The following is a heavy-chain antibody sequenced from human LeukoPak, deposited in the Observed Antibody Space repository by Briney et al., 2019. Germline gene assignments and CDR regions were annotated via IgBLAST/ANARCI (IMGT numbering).Heavy chain of an antibody. D-gene: IGHD2-15*01. CDR3: VREILYCSGGSCYRGPFDN. J-gene: IGHJ4*02. CDR2: IFRRGGT. Sequence: SETLSLTCTVSNDSISSGGYYWNWIRQPPGKGLEWIGYIFRRGGTSYNPSLKSRILFSVDTSQNQFSLKLNSVTAADTAVYYCVREILYCSGGSCYRGPFDNWGQGTLVTVSA. CDR1: NDSISSGGYY. V-gene: IGHV4-30-4*01.